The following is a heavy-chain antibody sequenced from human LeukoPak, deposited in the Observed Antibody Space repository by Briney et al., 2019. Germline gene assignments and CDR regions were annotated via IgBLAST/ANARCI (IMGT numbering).Heavy chain of an antibody. CDR3: ARDQGSGWGSYYYYYMDV. D-gene: IGHD6-19*01. J-gene: IGHJ6*03. V-gene: IGHV4-4*07. CDR1: GDSISSYY. Sequence: SETLSLTCTVSGDSISSYYWSWIRQPAGKGLEWIGRIYTSGSTNYNPPLKSRVTISVDTSKNQFSLKLSSVTAADTAVYYCARDQGSGWGSYYYYYMDVWGKGTTVTVSS. CDR2: IYTSGST.